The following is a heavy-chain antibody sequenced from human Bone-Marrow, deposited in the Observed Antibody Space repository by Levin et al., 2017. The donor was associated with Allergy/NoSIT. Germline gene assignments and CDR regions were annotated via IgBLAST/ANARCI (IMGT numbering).Heavy chain of an antibody. D-gene: IGHD3-3*01. CDR1: GYTFGNYG. CDR3: ARGPRFLEWLSEQDNWFDP. J-gene: IGHJ5*02. Sequence: ASVKVSCKTSGYTFGNYGITWMRQAPGQGLEWMGWISAFNAVTNYAQKFQGRFTMTTDTSTTTGYMELRSLRFDDTAVYYCARGPRFLEWLSEQDNWFDPWGQGTMVTVSS. V-gene: IGHV1-18*01. CDR2: ISAFNAVT.